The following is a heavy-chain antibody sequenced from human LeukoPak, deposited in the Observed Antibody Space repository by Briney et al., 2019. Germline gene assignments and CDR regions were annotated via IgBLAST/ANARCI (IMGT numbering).Heavy chain of an antibody. J-gene: IGHJ5*02. V-gene: IGHV3-30*18. CDR1: GFTFSSYG. CDR2: ISYDGSNK. Sequence: GSLRLSCAASGFTFSSYGMHWVRQAPGKGLEWVAVISYDGSNKYYADSVKGRFTISRDNSKNTLYLQMNSLRAEDTAVYYCAKDGVTVVAATPDNWFDPWGQGTLVTVSS. D-gene: IGHD2-15*01. CDR3: AKDGVTVVAATPDNWFDP.